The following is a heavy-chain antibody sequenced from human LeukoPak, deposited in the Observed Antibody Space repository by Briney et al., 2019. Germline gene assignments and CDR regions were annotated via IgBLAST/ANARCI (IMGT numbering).Heavy chain of an antibody. V-gene: IGHV4-4*07. CDR3: ARIVDTAMVTSYYFDY. CDR2: IYTSGST. D-gene: IGHD5-18*01. CDR1: GGSISSYY. J-gene: IGHJ4*02. Sequence: SETLSLTCTVSGGSISSYYWSWIRQPAGKGLEWIGRIYTSGSTNYNPSLKSRVTISVDTSKNQFSLKLSSVTAADTAVYYCARIVDTAMVTSYYFDYWGQGTLVTVSS.